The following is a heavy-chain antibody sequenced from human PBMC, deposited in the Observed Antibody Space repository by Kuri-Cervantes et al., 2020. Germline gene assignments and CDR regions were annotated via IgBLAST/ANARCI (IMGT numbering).Heavy chain of an antibody. CDR2: IKQDGSEK. J-gene: IGHJ4*02. D-gene: IGHD6-13*01. Sequence: GESLKISCAASGFTFSSYWMSWVRQAPGKGLEWVANIKQDGSEKYYVDSVKGRFTISRDNAKNSLYLQMNSLRDEDTAVYYCARVQQLVRRNYFDYWGQGTLVTVSS. V-gene: IGHV3-7*01. CDR3: ARVQQLVRRNYFDY. CDR1: GFTFSSYW.